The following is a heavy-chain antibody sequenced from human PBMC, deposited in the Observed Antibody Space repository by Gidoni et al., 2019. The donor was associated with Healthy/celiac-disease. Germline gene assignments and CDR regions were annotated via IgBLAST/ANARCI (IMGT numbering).Heavy chain of an antibody. J-gene: IGHJ5*02. CDR1: GGPISSRSYY. D-gene: IGHD2-15*01. V-gene: IGHV4-39*01. CDR3: ASTASTRKWSKGVYDP. CDR2: IHYSGST. Sequence: QLQLQESGPGLVKPSETLSLTCTVPGGPISSRSYYWGWLRQPPGKGLELIGSIHYSGSTSYNPSLKSRVTISVDTSKNQFSLKLSSVTAADTAVYYCASTASTRKWSKGVYDPWGQGTLVTVSS.